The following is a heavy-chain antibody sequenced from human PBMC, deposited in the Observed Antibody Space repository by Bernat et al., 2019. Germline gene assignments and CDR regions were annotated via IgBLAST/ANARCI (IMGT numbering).Heavy chain of an antibody. Sequence: QVQLVQSGAEVKKPGASVKVSCKASGYTFTNYAMHWVRQAPGQRLEWMGWINAGNGNTKYSQKFQGRVTLTRDTSASTAYMELSSLRSDDTAVYYCARERSGSGYLDYWGQGTLVTVSS. V-gene: IGHV1-3*01. CDR1: GYTFTNYA. D-gene: IGHD6-25*01. CDR3: ARERSGSGYLDY. J-gene: IGHJ4*02. CDR2: INAGNGNT.